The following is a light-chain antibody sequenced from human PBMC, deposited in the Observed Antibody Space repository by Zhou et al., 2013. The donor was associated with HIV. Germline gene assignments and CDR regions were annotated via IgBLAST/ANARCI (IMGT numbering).Light chain of an antibody. V-gene: IGKV1-17*03. CDR3: QHYNNFSGT. J-gene: IGKJ1*01. CDR1: QGISHY. Sequence: DIQMTQSPSAMSASVGDRVTITCRASQGISHYLAWFQQKPGEGPKRLIYAASSLQTGVPSRFSGSGSGTEFTLTISSLQPDDFATYYCQHYNNFSGTFGQGTKVEIK. CDR2: AAS.